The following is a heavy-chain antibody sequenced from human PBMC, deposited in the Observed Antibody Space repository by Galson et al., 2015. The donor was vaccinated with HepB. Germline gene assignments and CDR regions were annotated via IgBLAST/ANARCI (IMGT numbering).Heavy chain of an antibody. CDR1: GGSISSSSYY. Sequence: ETLSLTCTVSGGSISSSSYYWGWIHQPPGKGLEWIGSIYYSGSTYYNPSLKSRVTISVDTSKNQFSLKLSSVTAADTAVYYCARRSAAAGTFPYWFDPWGQGTLVTVSS. J-gene: IGHJ5*02. D-gene: IGHD6-13*01. V-gene: IGHV4-39*01. CDR3: ARRSAAAGTFPYWFDP. CDR2: IYYSGST.